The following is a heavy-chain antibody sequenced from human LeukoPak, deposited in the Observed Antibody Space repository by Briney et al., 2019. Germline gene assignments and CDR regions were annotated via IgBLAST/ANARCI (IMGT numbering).Heavy chain of an antibody. CDR1: GFTFVDYD. CDR2: ISSSSSTI. D-gene: IGHD2-15*01. CDR3: ARVVVVAATSWFDP. J-gene: IGHJ5*02. Sequence: GGSLRLSCTASGFTFVDYDMNWVRQAPGKGLEWVSYISSSSSTIYYADSVKGRFTISRDNAKNSLYLQMNSLRDEDTAVYYCARVVVVAATSWFDPWGQGTLVTVSS. V-gene: IGHV3-48*02.